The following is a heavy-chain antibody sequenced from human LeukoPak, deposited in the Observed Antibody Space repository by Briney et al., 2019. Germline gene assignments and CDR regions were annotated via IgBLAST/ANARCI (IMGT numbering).Heavy chain of an antibody. V-gene: IGHV1-69*04. D-gene: IGHD7-27*01. Sequence: ASVKVSCKASGGTFSSYAISWVRQAPGQGLEWMGRIIPILGIANYAQKFQGRVTITADKSTSTAYMELSSLRSEDTAVYYCARALDGEGDAFDIWGQGTMVTASS. CDR3: ARALDGEGDAFDI. CDR2: IIPILGIA. CDR1: GGTFSSYA. J-gene: IGHJ3*02.